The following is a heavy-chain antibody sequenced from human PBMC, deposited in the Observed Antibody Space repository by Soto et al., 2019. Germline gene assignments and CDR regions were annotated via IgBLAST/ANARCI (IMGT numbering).Heavy chain of an antibody. CDR3: VRGDKGGFDL. V-gene: IGHV3-74*01. CDR1: GFPFKYYW. J-gene: IGHJ3*01. CDR2: IHSDGSTT. Sequence: EVQLVESEGGLVQRGGSLRLSCTASGFPFKYYWMHLVRQTPGQGLVWVSHIHSDGSTTTYADSVKGRFTISRDNAKNTLYLQMTSLRAEDTAVYYCVRGDKGGFDLWGQGTTVTVSS. D-gene: IGHD2-21*02.